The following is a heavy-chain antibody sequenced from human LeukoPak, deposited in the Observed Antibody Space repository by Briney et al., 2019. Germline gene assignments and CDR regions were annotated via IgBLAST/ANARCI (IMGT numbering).Heavy chain of an antibody. CDR1: GFTVSSNY. Sequence: PGGSLRLSCAASGFTVSSNYMSWVRQAPGKGLEWVSVIYSGGTTYYADSVKGRFTISRDNSKNTLYLQMNSLRAEDTAVYYCAKGRQNYYGSGSYALDIWGQGTMVTVSS. CDR2: IYSGGTT. V-gene: IGHV3-66*02. CDR3: AKGRQNYYGSGSYALDI. D-gene: IGHD3-10*01. J-gene: IGHJ3*02.